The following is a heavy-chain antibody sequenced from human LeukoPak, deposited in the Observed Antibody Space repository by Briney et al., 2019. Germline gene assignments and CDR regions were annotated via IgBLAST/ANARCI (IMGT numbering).Heavy chain of an antibody. CDR2: ISYDGSNK. D-gene: IGHD3-16*02. CDR3: ARAPFYDYVWGSYRTFDY. J-gene: IGHJ4*02. CDR1: GFTFSSYA. Sequence: GGSLRLSCAASGFTFSSYAMHWVRQAPGKGLEWVAVISYDGSNKYYADSVKGRFTISRDNSKNTLYLQMNSLRAEDTAVYYCARAPFYDYVWGSYRTFDYWGQGTLVTVSS. V-gene: IGHV3-30-3*01.